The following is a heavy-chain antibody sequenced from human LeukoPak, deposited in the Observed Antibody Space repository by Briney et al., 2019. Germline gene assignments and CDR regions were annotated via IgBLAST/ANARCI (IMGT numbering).Heavy chain of an antibody. CDR2: INPNSGGT. CDR1: GYTFTGYY. J-gene: IGHJ4*02. D-gene: IGHD3-22*01. V-gene: IGHV1-2*02. Sequence: ASVKVSCKASGYTFTGYYMHWVRQAPRQGLEWMGWINPNSGGTNYAQKFQGRVTMTRDTSISTAYMELSRLRSDDTAVYYCASKYYYDSSGYYGTDYWGQGTLVTVSS. CDR3: ASKYYYDSSGYYGTDY.